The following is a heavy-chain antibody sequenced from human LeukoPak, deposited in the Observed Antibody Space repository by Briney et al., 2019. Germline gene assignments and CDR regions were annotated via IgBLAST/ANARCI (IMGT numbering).Heavy chain of an antibody. CDR2: VSGSGAHT. J-gene: IGHJ4*02. Sequence: GGSLRLSCAASGFTFSSYAMTWVRQAPGKGLQWVSAVSGSGAHTYYADSVKGRFTISRDNSRDTLYLQMNSLRAEDTAVYYCAKDTGYSSGWYVYWGQGTLVTVSS. CDR3: AKDTGYSSGWYVY. V-gene: IGHV3-23*01. D-gene: IGHD6-19*01. CDR1: GFTFSSYA.